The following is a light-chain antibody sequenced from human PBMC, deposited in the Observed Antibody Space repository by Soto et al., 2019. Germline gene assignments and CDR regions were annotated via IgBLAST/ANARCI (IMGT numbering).Light chain of an antibody. CDR1: QGISSY. CDR2: AAS. J-gene: IGKJ5*01. CDR3: QQLNSFPIT. Sequence: DIQLTQSPSFLSASVGDRVTITCRASQGISSYLAWYQQKPGKAPKLLIYAASTLQSGVPSRFSGSGSGTEVDLTISSLQPEDFATYYCQQLNSFPITFCQGTRLEIK. V-gene: IGKV1-9*01.